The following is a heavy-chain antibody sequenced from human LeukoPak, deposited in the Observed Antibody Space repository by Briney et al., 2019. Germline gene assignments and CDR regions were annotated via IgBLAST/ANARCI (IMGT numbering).Heavy chain of an antibody. CDR2: IYPGDSDT. CDR3: AVGGGGYSYGYVSNY. Sequence: GESLKISCKGSGYSFSSYWIAWVRQMPGKGLEWMGIIYPGDSDTRYSPSFQGQVTISADKSISTAYLQWSSLKASDTAMYYRAVGGGGYSYGYVSNYWGQGTLVTVSS. D-gene: IGHD5-18*01. J-gene: IGHJ4*02. V-gene: IGHV5-51*01. CDR1: GYSFSSYW.